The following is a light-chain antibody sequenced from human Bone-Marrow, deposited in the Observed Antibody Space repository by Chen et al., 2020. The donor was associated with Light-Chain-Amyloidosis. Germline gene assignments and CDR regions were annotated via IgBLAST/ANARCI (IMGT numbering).Light chain of an antibody. CDR1: SSDVGGDNH. CDR2: EVT. J-gene: IGLJ1*01. V-gene: IGLV2-14*01. Sequence: QSALTQPASVSGSPGQSITISCPGTSSDVGGDNHVSWYHKHPDKAPQLMIYEVTNRPSWVPARFSGSKSDNTASLTRSGLQTEDEADYFCSSYTITNTLVFGSGTRVTVL. CDR3: SSYTITNTLV.